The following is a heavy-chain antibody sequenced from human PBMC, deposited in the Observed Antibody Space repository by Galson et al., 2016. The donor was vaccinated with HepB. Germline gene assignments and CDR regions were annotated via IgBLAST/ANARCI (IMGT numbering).Heavy chain of an antibody. Sequence: QSGAEVKKPGESLRISCEGSGYRFRNYWINWVRQMPGKGLEWMATIDPTDSYTKYNPSFQGHVTISTDKSKATADLQWSALKASDTAKYYCARRGDSGDYVGGMDVWGQGTTVTVSS. CDR2: IDPTDSYT. J-gene: IGHJ6*02. D-gene: IGHD4-17*01. CDR1: GYRFRNYW. V-gene: IGHV5-10-1*01. CDR3: ARRGDSGDYVGGMDV.